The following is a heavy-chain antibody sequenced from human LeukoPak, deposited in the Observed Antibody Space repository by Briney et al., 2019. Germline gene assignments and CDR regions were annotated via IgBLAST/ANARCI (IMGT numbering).Heavy chain of an antibody. CDR2: ISSSGSTI. CDR3: ARDMTTVTTATFQGFDY. V-gene: IGHV3-11*01. J-gene: IGHJ4*02. D-gene: IGHD4-17*01. Sequence: GGSLRLSCAASGFTFSDYYMSWIRQAPGKGLEGVSYISSSGSTIYYADSVKGRFTISRDNAKNSLYLQMNSLRAEDTAVYYCARDMTTVTTATFQGFDYWGQGTLVTVSS. CDR1: GFTFSDYY.